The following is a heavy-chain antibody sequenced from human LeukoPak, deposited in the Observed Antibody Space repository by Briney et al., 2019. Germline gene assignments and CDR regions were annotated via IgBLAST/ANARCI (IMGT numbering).Heavy chain of an antibody. CDR2: INDYTGDT. D-gene: IGHD3-22*01. Sequence: PSETLSLTCTVFGGSFTDYFWTWIRHSPGKGLEWIGEINDYTGDTKYNPSLNSRFSISLEKSKTQLSLELRSVTAADTAVYYCARGRIAKIVVVHSFTYGMDVWGQGTTVTVSS. CDR3: ARGRIAKIVVVHSFTYGMDV. V-gene: IGHV4-34*01. CDR1: GGSFTDYF. J-gene: IGHJ6*02.